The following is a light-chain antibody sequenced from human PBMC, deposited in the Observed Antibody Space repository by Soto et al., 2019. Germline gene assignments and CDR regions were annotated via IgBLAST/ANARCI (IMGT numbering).Light chain of an antibody. CDR1: SSDLGGYNF. J-gene: IGLJ1*01. Sequence: QSALTQPASVSGSPGQSSTISCTGTSSDLGGYNFVSWYHHHPGKAPKLMIYQVSNRPSGVSNRFSGSKSGNTASLTISGLQAEDEADYYCCSYTSSSPYVFGTGTKLTVL. V-gene: IGLV2-14*01. CDR3: CSYTSSSPYV. CDR2: QVS.